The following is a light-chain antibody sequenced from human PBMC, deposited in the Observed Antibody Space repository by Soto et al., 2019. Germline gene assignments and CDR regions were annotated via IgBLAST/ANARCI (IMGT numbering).Light chain of an antibody. CDR1: QSVRRNF. Sequence: EIVLTQSPGTLSLSPGDRATLSCRASQSVRRNFLAWYQRKPGQAPRLLMYGAAFRTTGTPDRFSGSGSGTDFTLTISRLEPEDFAVFYCQQYGTSPPTFGQGTKV. J-gene: IGKJ1*01. V-gene: IGKV3-20*01. CDR2: GAA. CDR3: QQYGTSPPT.